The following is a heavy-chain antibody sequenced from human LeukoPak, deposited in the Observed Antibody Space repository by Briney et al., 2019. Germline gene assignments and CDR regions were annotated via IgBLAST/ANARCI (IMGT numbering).Heavy chain of an antibody. V-gene: IGHV4-39*02. CDR2: IYNSGST. CDR1: GGSISSSSYY. Sequence: SETLSPTCTVSGGSISSSSYYWGWIRQPPGKGLEWIGTIYNSGSTYYNPSLKSRLTISVDTSKNQFSLKLSSVTAADTAVYYCARDGYNPIDYWGQGTLVTVSS. CDR3: ARDGYNPIDY. J-gene: IGHJ4*02. D-gene: IGHD5-24*01.